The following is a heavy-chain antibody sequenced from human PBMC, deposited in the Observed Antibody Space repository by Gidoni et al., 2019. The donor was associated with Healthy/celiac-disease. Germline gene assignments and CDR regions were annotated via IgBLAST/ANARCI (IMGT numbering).Heavy chain of an antibody. J-gene: IGHJ6*02. Sequence: TYYNPSLKSRVTISVDTSKNQFSLKLSSVTAADTAVYYCARDRGGGYCSGGSCPLGGMDVWGQGTTVTVSS. CDR2: T. D-gene: IGHD2-15*01. CDR3: ARDRGGGYCSGGSCPLGGMDV. V-gene: IGHV4-30-2*04.